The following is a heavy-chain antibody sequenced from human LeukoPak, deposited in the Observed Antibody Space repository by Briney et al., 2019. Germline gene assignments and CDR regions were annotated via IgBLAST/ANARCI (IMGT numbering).Heavy chain of an antibody. CDR1: VFTFRTYW. D-gene: IGHD1-26*01. V-gene: IGHV3-74*01. CDR2: ISSDGSST. Sequence: GGSLRHSCAAPVFTFRTYWMHSVRHVPGKGLVWVSRISSDGSSTIYADSVKGQFTISRDNANNTLYLQMNSLRGEDTAVYYCAREWALPGAYYMDVWGKGTTVTVSS. CDR3: AREWALPGAYYMDV. J-gene: IGHJ6*03.